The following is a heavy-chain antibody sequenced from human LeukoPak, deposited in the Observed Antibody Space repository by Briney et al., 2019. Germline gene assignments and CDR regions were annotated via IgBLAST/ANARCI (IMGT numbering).Heavy chain of an antibody. D-gene: IGHD3-9*01. J-gene: IGHJ5*02. CDR2: ISAYNGNT. CDR3: ARVLRYFDVPPPLAMPHFDP. Sequence: VKVSCKASGYTFTSYGVSWVRQAPGQGLEWMGWISAYNGNTNYAQKLQGRVTMTTDTSTSTAYMELRSLRSDDTAVYYCARVLRYFDVPPPLAMPHFDPWGQGTLVTVSS. CDR1: GYTFTSYG. V-gene: IGHV1-18*01.